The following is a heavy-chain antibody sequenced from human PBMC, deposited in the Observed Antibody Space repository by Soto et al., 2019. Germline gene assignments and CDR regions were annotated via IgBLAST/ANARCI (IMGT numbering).Heavy chain of an antibody. CDR1: WLTCWVYA. CDR3: AKAVGVEVVNTAGFYYYYFDY. V-gene: IGHV3-23*01. Sequence: PGGSLRLSCAASWLTCWVYALSWVRQAPGKGLELVAGIRGSGASPYYADSVKGRFPIPSDNSKNTLYLQMNSLRAEDTAVYYCAKAVGVEVVNTAGFYYYYFDYLGQGALVTVSS. D-gene: IGHD2-21*01. J-gene: IGHJ4*02. CDR2: IRGSGASP.